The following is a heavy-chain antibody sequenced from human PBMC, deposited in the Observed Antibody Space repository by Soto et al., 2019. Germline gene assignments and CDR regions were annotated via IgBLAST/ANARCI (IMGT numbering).Heavy chain of an antibody. CDR2: IYYSGST. CDR1: GGSISSYY. CDR3: ARELFGRSVWYDP. V-gene: IGHV4-59*01. J-gene: IGHJ5*02. Sequence: SETLSLTCTVSGGSISSYYWSWIRQPPGKGLEWIGYIYYSGSTNYNPSLKSRVTISVDTSKNQFSLKLSSVTAADTAVYYCARELFGRSVWYDPWGQGTLVTVSS. D-gene: IGHD3-10*01.